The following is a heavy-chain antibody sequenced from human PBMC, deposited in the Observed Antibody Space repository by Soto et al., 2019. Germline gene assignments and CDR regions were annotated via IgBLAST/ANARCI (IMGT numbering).Heavy chain of an antibody. CDR3: ARDRGYYYDSSGYPSPPFY. V-gene: IGHV4-31*03. D-gene: IGHD3-22*01. CDR1: DGSISSGGYY. CDR2: IYYSGST. J-gene: IGHJ4*02. Sequence: QVQLQESGPGLVKPSQTLSLTCTVSDGSISSGGYYWSWIRQHPGKGLEWIGYIYYSGSTYYNPSLKSRVTISVDTSKNQFSLKLSSVTAADTAVYYCARDRGYYYDSSGYPSPPFYWGQGTLVTVSS.